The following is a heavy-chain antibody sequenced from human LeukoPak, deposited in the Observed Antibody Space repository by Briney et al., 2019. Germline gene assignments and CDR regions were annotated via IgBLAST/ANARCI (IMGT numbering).Heavy chain of an antibody. J-gene: IGHJ4*02. CDR3: ARVHQSVLAAALDY. CDR2: IYDSGST. Sequence: SETLSLTCTVSGGSIRSSYYYWGWIRQPPGKGLEWIGSIYDSGSTYYNPSLKSRVTISVDTSKNQFSLKLNSVTAADTAVYYCARVHQSVLAAALDYWGQGTLVTVSS. V-gene: IGHV4-39*01. D-gene: IGHD6-13*01. CDR1: GGSIRSSYYY.